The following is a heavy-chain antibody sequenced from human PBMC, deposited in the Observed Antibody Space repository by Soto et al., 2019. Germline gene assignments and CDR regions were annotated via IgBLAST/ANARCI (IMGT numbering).Heavy chain of an antibody. Sequence: SETLSLTCTVSGGSISSYYWSWIRQPPGKGLEWIGYIYYSGSTNYNPSLKSRVTISVDTSKNQFSLKLSSVTAADTAVYYCARVIAAAGTIDYWGQGTLVTVSS. CDR3: ARVIAAAGTIDY. V-gene: IGHV4-59*01. CDR1: GGSISSYY. CDR2: IYYSGST. J-gene: IGHJ4*02. D-gene: IGHD6-13*01.